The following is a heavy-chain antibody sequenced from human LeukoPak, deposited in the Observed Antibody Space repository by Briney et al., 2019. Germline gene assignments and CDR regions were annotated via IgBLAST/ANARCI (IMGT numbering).Heavy chain of an antibody. CDR1: GYTFTSYG. J-gene: IGHJ5*02. V-gene: IGHV1-18*01. CDR2: ISAYNGNT. Sequence: GASVKLSCKASGYTFTSYGISWVRQAPGQGLEWMGWISAYNGNTNYAQKLQGRVTMTTDTSTSTAYMELRSLRSDDTAVYYCARGGYCSGGSCYSPRFDPWGQGTLVTVSS. D-gene: IGHD2-15*01. CDR3: ARGGYCSGGSCYSPRFDP.